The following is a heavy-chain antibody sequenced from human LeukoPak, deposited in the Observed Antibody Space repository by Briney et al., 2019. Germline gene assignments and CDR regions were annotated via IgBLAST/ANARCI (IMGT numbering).Heavy chain of an antibody. CDR2: IYPGDSDT. CDR1: GYSFTSYW. D-gene: IGHD3-3*02. CDR3: ARPFPGGDGSVDYFDY. V-gene: IGHV5-51*01. Sequence: GESLKISCKGSGYSFTSYWIGWVRQMPGKGLEWMGIIYPGDSDTRYSPSFQGQVTISADKSISTAYLQWSSLKASDTAMYYCARPFPGGDGSVDYFDYWGQGTLVNVPS. J-gene: IGHJ4*02.